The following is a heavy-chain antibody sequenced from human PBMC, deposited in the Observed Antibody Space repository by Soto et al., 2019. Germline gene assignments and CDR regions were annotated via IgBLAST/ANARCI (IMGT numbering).Heavy chain of an antibody. J-gene: IGHJ3*02. Sequence: ESGGGVVQPGTSLRLSCAVSGFPFSTYGFHWVRQPPGKGLEWVAVIVNDGSATYYGDSVEGRFTVSRDNSKDTLYLQMNSLRAEDTAVYYCARDDAFGTENGFDIWGQGTMVTVSS. V-gene: IGHV3-33*01. D-gene: IGHD3-16*01. CDR3: ARDDAFGTENGFDI. CDR2: IVNDGSAT. CDR1: GFPFSTYG.